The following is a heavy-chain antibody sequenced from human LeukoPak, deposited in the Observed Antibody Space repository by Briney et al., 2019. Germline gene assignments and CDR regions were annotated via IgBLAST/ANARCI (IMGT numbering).Heavy chain of an antibody. V-gene: IGHV3-21*01. D-gene: IGHD1-26*01. J-gene: IGHJ4*02. CDR3: ARGKVGATSASLADY. Sequence: PGGSLRLSCAASGFTFSTYSMNWVRQAPGKGLEWVSSISSSSNYIFYADSVKGRFTISRDNAKNSLYLQMNSLRAEDTAVYYCARGKVGATSASLADYWGQGTLVTVSS. CDR2: ISSSSNYI. CDR1: GFTFSTYS.